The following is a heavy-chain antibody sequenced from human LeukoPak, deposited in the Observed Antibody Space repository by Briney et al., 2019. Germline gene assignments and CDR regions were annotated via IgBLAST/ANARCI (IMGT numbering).Heavy chain of an antibody. D-gene: IGHD1-26*01. Sequence: SETLSLTCTVSGGSINIYYWGWIRQPAGKGLEWIGRIYTTGSTNYNPSLESRVTMSVDTSKNQFSLKLTSVTAADTAMYYCARAGYTISYYSLDYWGQGTLVTVSS. J-gene: IGHJ4*02. CDR2: IYTTGST. V-gene: IGHV4-4*07. CDR3: ARAGYTISYYSLDY. CDR1: GGSINIYY.